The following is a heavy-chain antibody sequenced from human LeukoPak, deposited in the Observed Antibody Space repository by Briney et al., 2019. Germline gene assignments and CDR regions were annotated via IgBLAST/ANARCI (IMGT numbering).Heavy chain of an antibody. CDR2: ISSGSNYI. J-gene: IGHJ3*02. D-gene: IGHD3-9*01. CDR1: GFTFSSYS. V-gene: IGHV3-21*01. CDR3: TRAPPYYDIYRDAFDI. Sequence: GGSLRLSCAVSGFTFSSYSMIWVRQAPGKGLEWVSSISSGSNYIYYADSMKGRFTISRDNAKNSLYLQMNSLRAEDTAVYYCTRAPPYYDIYRDAFDIWGQGTMVTVSS.